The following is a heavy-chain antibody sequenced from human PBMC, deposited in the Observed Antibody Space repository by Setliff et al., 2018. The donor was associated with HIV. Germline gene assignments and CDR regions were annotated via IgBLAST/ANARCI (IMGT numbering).Heavy chain of an antibody. CDR2: IKSASAGGAI. CDR3: ATITHTTGFAGTFYFYMDV. V-gene: IGHV3-15*07. D-gene: IGHD1-20*01. Sequence: PGGSLRLSCAASGLTFNNAWMNWVRQAPGKGLEWVGRIKSASAGGAIDYAAPVKGRFSISRDDSEKKLYLQMNSLRTDDTAVYYCATITHTTGFAGTFYFYMDVWGKGTPVTVSS. CDR1: GLTFNNAW. J-gene: IGHJ6*03.